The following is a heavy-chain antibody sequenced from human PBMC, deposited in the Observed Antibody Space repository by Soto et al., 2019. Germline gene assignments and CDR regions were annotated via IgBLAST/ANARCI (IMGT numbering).Heavy chain of an antibody. D-gene: IGHD1-7*01. CDR3: TNSGTTGGY. V-gene: IGHV3-73*01. J-gene: IGHJ4*02. CDR1: GSTFSGSA. Sequence: RLSCAASGSTFSGSAMHWVRQASGKGLEWVGRIRSKANSYATAYAASVKGRFTISRDDSKNTAYLQMNSLKTEDTAVYYCTNSGTTGGYWGQGTLVTVSS. CDR2: IRSKANSYAT.